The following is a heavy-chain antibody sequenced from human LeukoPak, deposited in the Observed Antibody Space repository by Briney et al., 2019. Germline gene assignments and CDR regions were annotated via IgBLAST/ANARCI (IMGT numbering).Heavy chain of an antibody. D-gene: IGHD2-2*03. CDR3: ARSDAEGGYCSSTSCPPQYYFDY. Sequence: GGSLRLSCAASGFTFSSYAVHWVRQAPGKGLEWVAVISYDGSNKYYADSVKGRFTISRDNSKNTLYLQMNSLRAEDTAVYYCARSDAEGGYCSSTSCPPQYYFDYWGQGTLVTVSS. V-gene: IGHV3-30*01. J-gene: IGHJ4*02. CDR1: GFTFSSYA. CDR2: ISYDGSNK.